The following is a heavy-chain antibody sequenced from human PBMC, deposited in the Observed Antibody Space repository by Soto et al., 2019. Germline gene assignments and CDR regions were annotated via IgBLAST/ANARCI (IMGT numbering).Heavy chain of an antibody. Sequence: PGGSLRLSCAASGFTFSSYAMHWVRQAPGKGLEWVAVISYDGSNKYYADSVKVRFTISRDNSKNTLYLQMNSLRAEDTAVYYCARELGPHGVVTDRYYGMDVWGQGTTVTVSS. D-gene: IGHD3-3*01. CDR1: GFTFSSYA. J-gene: IGHJ6*02. CDR2: ISYDGSNK. V-gene: IGHV3-30-3*01. CDR3: ARELGPHGVVTDRYYGMDV.